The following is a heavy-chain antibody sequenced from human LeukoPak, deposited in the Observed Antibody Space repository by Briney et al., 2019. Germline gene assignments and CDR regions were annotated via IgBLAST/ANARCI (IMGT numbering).Heavy chain of an antibody. CDR3: AMGGRGPSDYLDY. V-gene: IGHV1-18*01. Sequence: ASVKVSCKTSGFTFTSDAISWVRQAPGQGLEWMGWISGYNDDTDYAQKFQDRVTMTTDTSTSTAYIDLRSLRSDDSAVYYCAMGGRGPSDYLDYWGQGTLVTVSS. CDR2: ISGYNDDT. CDR1: GFTFTSDA. J-gene: IGHJ4*02. D-gene: IGHD3-10*01.